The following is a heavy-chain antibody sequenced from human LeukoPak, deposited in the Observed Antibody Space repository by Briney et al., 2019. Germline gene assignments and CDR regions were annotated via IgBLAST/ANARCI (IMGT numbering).Heavy chain of an antibody. CDR3: ARHAAQYSSSWYDY. D-gene: IGHD6-13*01. V-gene: IGHV4-59*01. J-gene: IGHJ4*02. CDR2: VYYSGST. CDR1: GGSISGYY. Sequence: SEILSLTCTVSGGSISGYYWSWIRQPPAKRLEWIGYVYYSGSTNCNPSLKSRVTISVDTSKNQFSLKLRSVTAADTAVYYCARHAAQYSSSWYDYWGQGTLVTVSS.